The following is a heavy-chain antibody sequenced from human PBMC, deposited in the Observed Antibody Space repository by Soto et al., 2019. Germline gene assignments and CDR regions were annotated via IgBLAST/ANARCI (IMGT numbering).Heavy chain of an antibody. V-gene: IGHV4-30-4*01. CDR3: ASSSLYGMDV. J-gene: IGHJ6*02. CDR1: GYSITAGGYY. CDR2: FYSSGSI. Sequence: SETLSLTCFVSGYSITAGGYYWSWIRHHPGKGLEWIGSFYSSGSIIYNPSLRSRVSISGDTSSNQFSMSLTSVTAADTAVYYCASSSLYGMDVWGQGTTVTVSS.